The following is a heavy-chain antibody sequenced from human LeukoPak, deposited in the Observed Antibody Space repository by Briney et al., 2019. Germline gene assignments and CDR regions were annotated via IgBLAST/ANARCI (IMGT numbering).Heavy chain of an antibody. Sequence: GGSLRLSCAASGFTFSTYGMHWVRQAPGKGLEWVAVIWYDGSNKYYADSVKGRFTISRDNSKNTLYLQMNSLRAEDTAVYYCARSVPLGGYKYGYFDYWGQGTLVTVSS. J-gene: IGHJ4*02. CDR1: GFTFSTYG. V-gene: IGHV3-33*08. D-gene: IGHD5-18*01. CDR3: ARSVPLGGYKYGYFDY. CDR2: IWYDGSNK.